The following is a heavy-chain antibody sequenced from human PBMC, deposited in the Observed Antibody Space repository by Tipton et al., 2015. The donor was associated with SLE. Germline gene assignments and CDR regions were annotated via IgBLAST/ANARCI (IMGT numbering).Heavy chain of an antibody. CDR3: ARDGAGDAFDI. D-gene: IGHD1-26*01. CDR2: INHSGST. V-gene: IGHV4-39*07. CDR1: GGSISSGGYY. J-gene: IGHJ3*02. Sequence: TLSLTCTVSGGSISSGGYYWSWIRQPPGKGLEWIGEINHSGSTNYNPSLKSRVTISVDTSKNQFSLKLSSVTAADTAVYYCARDGAGDAFDIWGQGTMVTVSS.